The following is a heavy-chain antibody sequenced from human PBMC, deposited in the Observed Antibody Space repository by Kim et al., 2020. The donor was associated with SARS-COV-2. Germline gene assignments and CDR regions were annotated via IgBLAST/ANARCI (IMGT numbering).Heavy chain of an antibody. CDR3: ASHGKGRTYYGSFDV. CDR1: GGSISSSSYY. D-gene: IGHD3-10*01. Sequence: SETLSLTCTVSGGSISSSSYYWGWIRQPPGKGLEWIGSIYYSGSTYYNPSLKSRVTISVDTSKNQFSLKLSSVTAADTAVYYCASHGKGRTYYGSFDVWGQGTTVTVSS. CDR2: IYYSGST. V-gene: IGHV4-39*01. J-gene: IGHJ6*02.